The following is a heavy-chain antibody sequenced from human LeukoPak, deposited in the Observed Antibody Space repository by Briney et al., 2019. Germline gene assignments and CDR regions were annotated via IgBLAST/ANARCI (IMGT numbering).Heavy chain of an antibody. V-gene: IGHV3-23*01. D-gene: IGHD3-22*01. CDR3: AKPRRWSSGYHGDYFDY. CDR2: ISGSGGST. Sequence: QPGGSLRLSCAASGFTFSSYAMSWVRQAPGKGPEWVSAISGSGGSTYYADSVKGRFTISRDNSKNTLYLQMNSLRAEDTAVYYCAKPRRWSSGYHGDYFDYWGQGTLVTVSS. J-gene: IGHJ4*02. CDR1: GFTFSSYA.